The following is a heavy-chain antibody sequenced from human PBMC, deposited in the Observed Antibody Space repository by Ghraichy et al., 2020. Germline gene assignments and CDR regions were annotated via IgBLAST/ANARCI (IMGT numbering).Heavy chain of an antibody. D-gene: IGHD1-1*01. J-gene: IGHJ5*02. CDR2: INDSGSI. CDR1: GGSFSDHD. V-gene: IGHV4-34*01. CDR3: ARVVFSNNWTPVHWFDP. Sequence: SQTLSLTCAVYGGSFSDHDWTWIRQPPGKGLEWIGEINDSGSIDYNASLKSRVSISLDTSKNQFSLKLSSVTAADPAVYFCARVVFSNNWTPVHWFDPWGQGTLVIVSS.